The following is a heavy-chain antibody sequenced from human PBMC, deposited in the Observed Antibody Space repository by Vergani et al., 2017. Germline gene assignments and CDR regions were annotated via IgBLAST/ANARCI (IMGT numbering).Heavy chain of an antibody. CDR3: ARDTTAISTTVTQTPHAFDI. V-gene: IGHV1-69*01. D-gene: IGHD4-17*01. CDR2: IIPIFGTA. J-gene: IGHJ3*02. Sequence: QVQLVQSGAEVKKPGSSVKVSCKASGGTFSSYAISWVRQAPGQGREWMGGIIPIFGTANYAQKFQGRVTITADESTSTAYMELSSLRSEDTAVYYCARDTTAISTTVTQTPHAFDIWGQGTMVTVSS. CDR1: GGTFSSYA.